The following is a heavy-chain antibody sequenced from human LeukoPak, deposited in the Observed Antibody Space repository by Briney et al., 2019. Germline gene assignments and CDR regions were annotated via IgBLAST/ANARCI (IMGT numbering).Heavy chain of an antibody. CDR1: GFTFSSHA. CDR3: AKGKGGSIMIAFGGVIASDH. Sequence: GGSLRLSCAASGFTFSSHAMSWVRQAPGKGLEWVSSISPSGGTTKYADSVKGRFTISRDNSKNTLFLRMNNLRADGTAVYYCAKGKGGSIMIAFGGVIASDHWGQGTLVTVSS. J-gene: IGHJ4*02. V-gene: IGHV3-23*01. CDR2: ISPSGGTT. D-gene: IGHD3-16*02.